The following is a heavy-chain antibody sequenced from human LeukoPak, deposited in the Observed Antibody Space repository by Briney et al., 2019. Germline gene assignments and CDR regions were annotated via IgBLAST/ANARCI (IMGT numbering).Heavy chain of an antibody. J-gene: IGHJ4*02. CDR3: ARSRRWLTYYFDY. Sequence: SETLSLTCAVYGGSFSGYYWSWIRQPPGKGLEWIGEINHSGSTNYNPSLKSRVTISVDTSKNQFSLKLSSVTAADTAVYYCARSRRWLTYYFDYWGQGTLVTVSS. D-gene: IGHD5-12*01. CDR1: GGSFSGYY. V-gene: IGHV4-34*01. CDR2: INHSGST.